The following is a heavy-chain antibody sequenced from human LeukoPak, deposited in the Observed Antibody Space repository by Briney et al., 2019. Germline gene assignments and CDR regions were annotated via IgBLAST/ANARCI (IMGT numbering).Heavy chain of an antibody. CDR3: ARARIVVVVAATSLWFDP. CDR2: TSSSGSTI. D-gene: IGHD2-15*01. Sequence: GGSLRLSCAASGFTFSDYYISWIRQAPGKGLEWVSYTSSSGSTIYYADSVKGRFTISRDNAKNSLYLQMNSLRAEDTAVYYCARARIVVVVAATSLWFDPWGQGTLVTVSS. CDR1: GFTFSDYY. J-gene: IGHJ5*02. V-gene: IGHV3-11*01.